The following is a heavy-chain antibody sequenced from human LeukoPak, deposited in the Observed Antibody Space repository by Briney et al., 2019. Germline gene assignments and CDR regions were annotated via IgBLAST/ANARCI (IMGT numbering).Heavy chain of an antibody. V-gene: IGHV3-11*04. CDR1: GFTFSDHY. CDR3: ARIMNSSPDY. Sequence: GGSLRLSCVASGFTFSDHYMSWIRQAPGKGLEWLSYISNDGTTIYYADSVKGRFTISRDNAKNSVYLQMNSLRVEDTAVYYCARIMNSSPDYWGQGTLVTVSS. J-gene: IGHJ4*02. CDR2: ISNDGTTI. D-gene: IGHD6-13*01.